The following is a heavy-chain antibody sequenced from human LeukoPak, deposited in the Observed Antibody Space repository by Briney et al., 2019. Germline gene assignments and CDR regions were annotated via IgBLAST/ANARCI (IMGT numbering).Heavy chain of an antibody. CDR2: ISGSGGST. V-gene: IGHV3-23*01. Sequence: GGSLRLSRAASGFTFSSYAVSWVRQAPGKGLEWVSSISGSGGSTYSADSVKGRFTISRDNSKNTLYLQMNSLRAEDTALYYCAKDRSCTNDICHGDFDYWGQGTLVTVSS. J-gene: IGHJ4*02. CDR3: AKDRSCTNDICHGDFDY. CDR1: GFTFSSYA. D-gene: IGHD2-8*01.